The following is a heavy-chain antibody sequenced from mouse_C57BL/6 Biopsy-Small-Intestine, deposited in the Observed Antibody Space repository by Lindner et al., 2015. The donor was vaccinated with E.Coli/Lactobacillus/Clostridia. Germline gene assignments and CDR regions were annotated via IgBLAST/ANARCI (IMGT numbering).Heavy chain of an antibody. CDR2: ISAYNGNT. Sequence: SVKVSCKASGYTFTSYGISWVRQAPGQGLEWMGWISAYNGNTNYAQKLQGRVTMTTDTSTSTAYMELRSLRSDDTAVYYCARRFHQLLSRNYYYYMDVWGKGTTVTVSS. CDR1: GYTFTSYG. V-gene: IGHV1-55*01. CDR3: ARRFHQLLSRNYYYYMDV. D-gene: IGHD1-3*01. J-gene: IGHJ1*03.